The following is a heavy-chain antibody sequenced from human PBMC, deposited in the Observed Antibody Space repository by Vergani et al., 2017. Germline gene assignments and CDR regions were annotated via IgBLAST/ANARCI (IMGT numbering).Heavy chain of an antibody. CDR1: GGSVSSRSYY. V-gene: IGHV4-61*10. J-gene: IGHJ4*02. Sequence: QVQLQESGPGLVKPSETLSLTCTVSGGSVSSRSYYWSWIRQPAGKGLEWIGYIYYSGSTNYNPSLKSRVTISVDTSKNQFSLKLSAVTAADTAVYYCARDHWAMTTVTTGFDYWGQGTLVTVSS. CDR3: ARDHWAMTTVTTGFDY. D-gene: IGHD4-17*01. CDR2: IYYSGST.